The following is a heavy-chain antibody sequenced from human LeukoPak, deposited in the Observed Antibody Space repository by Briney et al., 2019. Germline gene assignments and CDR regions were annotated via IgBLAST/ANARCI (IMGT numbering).Heavy chain of an antibody. CDR2: ISAYNGNT. D-gene: IGHD3-10*01. CDR3: ARGGITMVRGVILDNWFDP. Sequence: GASVKVSCKASGYTFTSYGISWVRQAPGQGLEWMGWISAYNGNTNYAQKLQGRVTMTTDTSTSTAYMELRGLRSDDTAVYYCARGGITMVRGVILDNWFDPWGQGTLVTVSS. V-gene: IGHV1-18*01. J-gene: IGHJ5*02. CDR1: GYTFTSYG.